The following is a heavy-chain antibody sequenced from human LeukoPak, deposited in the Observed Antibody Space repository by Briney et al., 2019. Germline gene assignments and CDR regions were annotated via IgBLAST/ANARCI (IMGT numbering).Heavy chain of an antibody. D-gene: IGHD6-19*01. CDR3: ARDSSAPRSYFALDV. Sequence: SGTLSLTCVFSGDSISDDSVNKNNWLNWVRRAPGKGLEWIGDVSLDGITNYNPSLLGRVTISLDKSAKQVSLRLTSVTAADTAIYYCARDSSAPRSYFALDVWGQGTTVTVSS. CDR2: VSLDGIT. CDR1: GDSISDDSVNKNNW. J-gene: IGHJ6*01. V-gene: IGHV4-4*02.